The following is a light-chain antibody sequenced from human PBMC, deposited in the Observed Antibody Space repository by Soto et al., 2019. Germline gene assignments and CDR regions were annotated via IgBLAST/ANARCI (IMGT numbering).Light chain of an antibody. V-gene: IGKV3-11*01. CDR3: QQRSDWHSELT. J-gene: IGKJ4*01. Sequence: EVVFTQSPSTLTLSPCDRATLSSSASQSVRSSLAWYQQKPGQAPRLLIYDASKRATGIPARFSGSASGTDFTLTISSLEPGDFAVYYCQQRSDWHSELTFGGGTKVDIK. CDR1: QSVRSS. CDR2: DAS.